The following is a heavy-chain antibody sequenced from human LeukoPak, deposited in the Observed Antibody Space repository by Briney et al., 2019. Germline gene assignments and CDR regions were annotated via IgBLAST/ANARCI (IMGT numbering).Heavy chain of an antibody. Sequence: GGSLRLSCAASGFTFSSYWMSWVRQAPGKGLEWVANIKQDGSEKYYVDSVKGRFTISRDNAKNSLYLQMNSLRAEDTAVYYCARVREDYDFWSGYSDYYYMDVWGKGTTVTVSS. V-gene: IGHV3-7*04. J-gene: IGHJ6*03. D-gene: IGHD3-3*01. CDR2: IKQDGSEK. CDR1: GFTFSSYW. CDR3: ARVREDYDFWSGYSDYYYMDV.